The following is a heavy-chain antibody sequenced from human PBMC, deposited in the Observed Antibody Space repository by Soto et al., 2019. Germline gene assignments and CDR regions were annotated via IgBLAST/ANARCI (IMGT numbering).Heavy chain of an antibody. Sequence: QAHLVESGGGVVQPGRSLRLSCAASGFTFTSYCMHWVRQAPGTRLEWVAVISYDGGLQHYADSVKGRFTSSRDNSKNMVLRQMNSLRAEDTAVYYCVSDRGYGHASVPYSWGQGTLVSVSS. J-gene: IGHJ4*02. CDR1: GFTFTSYC. CDR3: VSDRGYGHASVPYS. D-gene: IGHD5-18*01. V-gene: IGHV3-30*03. CDR2: ISYDGGLQ.